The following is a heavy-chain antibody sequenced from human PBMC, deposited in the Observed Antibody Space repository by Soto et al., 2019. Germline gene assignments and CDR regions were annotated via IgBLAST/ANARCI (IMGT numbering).Heavy chain of an antibody. Sequence: PGGSLRLSCAASVLPFSSYAMSWVRQAPGKGLEWVSAISGSGGSTYYADSVKGRFTISRDNSKNTLYLQMNSLRAEDTAVYYCAKVPVLRYFDYWGQGTLVTVSS. J-gene: IGHJ4*02. CDR3: AKVPVLRYFDY. V-gene: IGHV3-23*01. CDR2: ISGSGGST. D-gene: IGHD3-3*01. CDR1: VLPFSSYA.